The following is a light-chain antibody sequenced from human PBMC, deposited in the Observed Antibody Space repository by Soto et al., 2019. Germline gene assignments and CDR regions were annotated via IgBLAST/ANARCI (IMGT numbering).Light chain of an antibody. J-gene: IGLJ2*01. CDR2: ETT. V-gene: IGLV7-46*01. CDR3: LLVYSGIVV. CDR1: TGAVTSGHY. Sequence: QPVVTQEPSLTVSPGGTVTLTCGSSTGAVTSGHYPYWFQQKPGQAPKTLIYETTNKHSWSPARFSGSLLGGKAALTLSGAQPEDEADYYCLLVYSGIVVFGGGTKLTVL.